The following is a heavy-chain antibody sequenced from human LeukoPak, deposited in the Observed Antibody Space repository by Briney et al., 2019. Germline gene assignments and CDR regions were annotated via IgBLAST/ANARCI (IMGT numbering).Heavy chain of an antibody. CDR1: GFTFSSYW. D-gene: IGHD3-9*01. CDR2: IKQDGSEE. J-gene: IGHJ3*02. V-gene: IGHV3-7*01. CDR3: ARDLRYFDWLPDAFDI. Sequence: GGSLRLSCAASGFTFSSYWMSWVRQAPGKGLEWVANIKQDGSEEYYVDSVKGRFTISRDNAKNSLYLQMNSLRAEDTAVYYCARDLRYFDWLPDAFDIWGQGTMVTVSS.